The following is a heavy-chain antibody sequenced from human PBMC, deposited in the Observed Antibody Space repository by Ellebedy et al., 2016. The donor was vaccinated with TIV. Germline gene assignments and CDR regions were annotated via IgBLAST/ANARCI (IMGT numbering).Heavy chain of an antibody. CDR3: ARRYVEMAPPSEDAFDI. CDR2: ISYDGSNK. CDR1: GFTFSTYA. D-gene: IGHD5-24*01. Sequence: GGSLRLSXAASGFTFSTYAMHWVRQAPGKGPEWLAVISYDGSNKYYVDSVKGRFTVSRDNSKNTVYLEVNSLRAEDTAVYFCARRYVEMAPPSEDAFDIWGQGTMVTVSS. J-gene: IGHJ3*02. V-gene: IGHV3-30-3*01.